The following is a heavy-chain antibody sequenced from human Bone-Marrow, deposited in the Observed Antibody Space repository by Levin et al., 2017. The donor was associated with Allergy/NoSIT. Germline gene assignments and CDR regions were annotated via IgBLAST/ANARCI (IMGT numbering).Heavy chain of an antibody. CDR3: ARLQDHSGYSVDV. CDR2: IYPGDSDT. D-gene: IGHD3-22*01. CDR1: GYTFSTHW. V-gene: IGHV5-51*01. Sequence: GGSLRLSCEGTGYTFSTHWIGWVRQMPGKGLEWMGIIYPGDSDTRYSPSFQGQVTISVDRSINTAYLQWSSLKASDTTVYYCARLQDHSGYSVDVWGQGTTVTVSS. J-gene: IGHJ6*02.